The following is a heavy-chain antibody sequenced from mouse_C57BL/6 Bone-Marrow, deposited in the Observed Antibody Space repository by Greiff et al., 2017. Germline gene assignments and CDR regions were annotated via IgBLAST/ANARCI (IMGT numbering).Heavy chain of an antibody. CDR1: GYTFTSYG. CDR2: IYPRSGNT. D-gene: IGHD1-1*01. Sequence: VQGVESGAELARPGASVKLSCKASGYTFTSYGISWVKQRTGQGLEWIGEIYPRSGNTYYNEKFKGKATLTAAKSSSTAYMELRSLTSEDSAVYFCAGLRSFAYWGQGTLVTVSA. J-gene: IGHJ3*01. V-gene: IGHV1-81*01. CDR3: AGLRSFAY.